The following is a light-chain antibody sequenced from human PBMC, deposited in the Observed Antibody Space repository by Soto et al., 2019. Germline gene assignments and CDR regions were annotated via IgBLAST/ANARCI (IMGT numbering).Light chain of an antibody. CDR1: QSVSSF. CDR2: DAS. V-gene: IGKV3-11*01. Sequence: EIVLTQSPATLSLSPGERATLSCRASQSVSSFLAWYQQKPGQTPGLLVYDASNRAAGIPARFSGSGSATDFTLTISSLEPEDFAVYYCQQRSSWPFTFGPGTKVDVK. J-gene: IGKJ3*01. CDR3: QQRSSWPFT.